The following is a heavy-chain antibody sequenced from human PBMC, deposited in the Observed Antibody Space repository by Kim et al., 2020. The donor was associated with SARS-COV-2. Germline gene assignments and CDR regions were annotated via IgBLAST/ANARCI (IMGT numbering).Heavy chain of an antibody. J-gene: IGHJ5*02. V-gene: IGHV3-20*01. CDR3: ARGLLAGPIDL. CDR2: ISSNGSRI. Sequence: GGSLRLSCAASGFTFNNYGMSWVRQAPGKGLEWVSGISSNGSRIGYADPVKGRFTISRDNAKNSLYLQMNSLRAEDTALYNCARGLLAGPIDLWGQGTLGTVSS. CDR1: GFTFNNYG. D-gene: IGHD6-19*01.